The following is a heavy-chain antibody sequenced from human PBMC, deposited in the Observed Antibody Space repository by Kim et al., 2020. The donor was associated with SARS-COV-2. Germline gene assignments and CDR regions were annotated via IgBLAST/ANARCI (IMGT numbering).Heavy chain of an antibody. CDR2: IKEDGSEK. Sequence: GGSPRLSCAASGFTFSSYWVNWVRQAPGKGLEWVANIKEDGSEKYYVDSVKGRFTISRDNAKNSVYLQMNSLRAEDTAIYYCHGGVYWGQGTLVTVSS. CDR1: GFTFSSYW. J-gene: IGHJ4*02. CDR3: HGGVY. D-gene: IGHD3-16*01. V-gene: IGHV3-7*01.